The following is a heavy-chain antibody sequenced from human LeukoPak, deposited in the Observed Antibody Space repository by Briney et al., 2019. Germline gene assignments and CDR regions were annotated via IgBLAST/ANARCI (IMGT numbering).Heavy chain of an antibody. CDR2: INSDGSST. CDR1: GFTFSSYW. V-gene: IGHV3-74*01. CDR3: ARDMITFGGVIVLDY. Sequence: GGSLRLSCAASGFTFSSYWMHWVRQAPGKGLVWVSRINSDGSSTSYADSVKGRFTISRDNAKNTLYLQMHSLRAEDTAVYYCARDMITFGGVIVLDYWGQGTLVTVSS. J-gene: IGHJ4*02. D-gene: IGHD3-16*02.